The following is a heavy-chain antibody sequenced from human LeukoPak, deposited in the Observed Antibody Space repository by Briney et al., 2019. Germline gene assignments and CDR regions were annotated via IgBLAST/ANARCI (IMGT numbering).Heavy chain of an antibody. CDR3: AKNIGGLDY. CDR1: GFTFSSYA. CDR2: ISYDGSNK. D-gene: IGHD3-10*01. J-gene: IGHJ4*02. Sequence: PGRSLRLSCAASGFTFSSYAMHWVRQAPGKGLEWVAVISYDGSNKYYADSVKGRFTISRDNSKNTLYLQMNSLRGEDTAVYYCAKNIGGLDYWGQGTLVTVSS. V-gene: IGHV3-30*04.